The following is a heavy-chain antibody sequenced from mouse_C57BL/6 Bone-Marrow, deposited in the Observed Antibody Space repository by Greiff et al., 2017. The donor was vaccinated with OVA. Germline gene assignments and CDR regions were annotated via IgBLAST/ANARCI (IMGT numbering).Heavy chain of an antibody. J-gene: IGHJ1*03. CDR1: GYTFTDYY. D-gene: IGHD1-1*01. Sequence: VQLKESGAELVRPGASVKLSCKASGYTFTDYYINWVKQRPGQGLEWIARIYPGSGNTYYNEKFKGKATLTAEKSSSTAYMQLSSLTSEDSAVYFCARRKLYYYGSSYDWYFDVWGTGTTVTVSS. V-gene: IGHV1-76*01. CDR3: ARRKLYYYGSSYDWYFDV. CDR2: IYPGSGNT.